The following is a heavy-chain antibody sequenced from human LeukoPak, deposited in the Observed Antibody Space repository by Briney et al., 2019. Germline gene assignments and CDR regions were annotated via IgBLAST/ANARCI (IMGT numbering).Heavy chain of an antibody. CDR2: MNPNSGNT. Sequence: ASVKVSCKASGYTFTSYGINWVRQATGQGLEWMGWMNPNSGNTGYAQKFQGRLTLPRNITITTAYLELSSLTSEDTAVYYCARGSENNFDSSGPIGFWGQGTLVTVSS. V-gene: IGHV1-8*01. J-gene: IGHJ4*02. CDR1: GYTFTSYG. CDR3: ARGSENNFDSSGPIGF. D-gene: IGHD3-22*01.